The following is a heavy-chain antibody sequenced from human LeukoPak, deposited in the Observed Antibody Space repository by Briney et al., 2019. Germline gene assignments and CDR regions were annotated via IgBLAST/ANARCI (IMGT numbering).Heavy chain of an antibody. J-gene: IGHJ4*02. CDR1: GFTFSSYG. D-gene: IGHD3-22*01. CDR3: AKDLDYYDSSGYSYYFDY. CDR2: IRYDGSNK. Sequence: GGSLRLSCAASGFTFSSYGMHWVRQAPGKGLEWVASIRYDGSNKYYTDSVKGRFTISRDNSKNTLYLQMNSLRAEDTAVYYCAKDLDYYDSSGYSYYFDYWGQGTLVTVSS. V-gene: IGHV3-30*02.